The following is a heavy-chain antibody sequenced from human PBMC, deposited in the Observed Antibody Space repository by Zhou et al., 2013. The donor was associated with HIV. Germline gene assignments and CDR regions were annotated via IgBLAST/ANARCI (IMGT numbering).Heavy chain of an antibody. CDR3: ATDRLAF. V-gene: IGHV1-46*01. J-gene: IGHJ4*02. Sequence: QVQLVQSGAEVKKPGASVKVSCKASGYTFSNSFIHWVRQAPGQGLEWMGIINLSRGSTSYPERFQGRVTMTSDTSTATVYMELSNLRSEDTALYYCATDRLAFWGREPWSPSPQ. CDR1: GYTFSNSF. CDR2: INLSRGST.